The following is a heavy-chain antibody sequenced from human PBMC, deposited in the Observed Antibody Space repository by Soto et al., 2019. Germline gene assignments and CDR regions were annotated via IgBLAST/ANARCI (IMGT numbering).Heavy chain of an antibody. CDR3: ARGIRDIVVVVAADYYYYYLEV. CDR2: MNPNSGNT. CDR1: GYTFTSYD. Sequence: KVSCKASGYTFTSYDINWVRQATGQGLEWMGWMNPNSGNTGYAQKFQGRVTMTRNTSISTAYMELSSLRSEDTAVYYCARGIRDIVVVVAADYYYYYLEVWGKGTPVTVPS. V-gene: IGHV1-8*01. D-gene: IGHD2-15*01. J-gene: IGHJ6*03.